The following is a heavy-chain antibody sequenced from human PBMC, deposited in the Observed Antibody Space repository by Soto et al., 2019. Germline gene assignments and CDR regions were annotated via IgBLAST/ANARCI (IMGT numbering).Heavy chain of an antibody. D-gene: IGHD6-6*01. V-gene: IGHV1-3*01. CDR2: INAGNGNT. CDR1: GYTFTSYA. CDR3: AGVRQLVGYFYYYMDV. J-gene: IGHJ6*03. Sequence: ASVKVSCKASGYTFTSYAMHWVRQAPGQRLEWMGWINAGNGNTKYSQKFQGRVTITRDTSASTAYMELSGLRSDDTAVYYCAGVRQLVGYFYYYMDVWGKGTTVTVSS.